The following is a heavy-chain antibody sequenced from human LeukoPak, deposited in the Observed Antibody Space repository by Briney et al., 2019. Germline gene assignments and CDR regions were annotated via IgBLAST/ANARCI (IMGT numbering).Heavy chain of an antibody. CDR2: IIPTLGIA. Sequence: ASVKVSCKASGGTFSSYAISWVRQAPGQGLEWMGRIIPTLGIANYAQKFQGRVTITADKSTSTAYMELSSLRSEDTAVYYCARGIAAAGTGNHFDYWGQGTLVTVSS. CDR3: ARGIAAAGTGNHFDY. V-gene: IGHV1-69*04. D-gene: IGHD6-13*01. CDR1: GGTFSSYA. J-gene: IGHJ4*02.